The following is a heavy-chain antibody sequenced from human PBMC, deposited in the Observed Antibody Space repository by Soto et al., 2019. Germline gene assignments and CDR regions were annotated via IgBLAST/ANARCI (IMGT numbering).Heavy chain of an antibody. CDR3: VRQGIDYLHGLVDV. V-gene: IGHV4-59*08. CDR1: SGPSSSHN. J-gene: IGHJ6*02. D-gene: IGHD1-26*01. CDR2: VYYTGGT. Sequence: QVHVQQSGPGLVKPSETLSLSCTVSSGPSSSHNWGWIRQPPGRGLEWIGYVYYTGGTSYNPSLKRXVXLSADTSTNHISLTLSSVTAAGPAVYYCVRQGIDYLHGLVDVWGQGTTVSVSS.